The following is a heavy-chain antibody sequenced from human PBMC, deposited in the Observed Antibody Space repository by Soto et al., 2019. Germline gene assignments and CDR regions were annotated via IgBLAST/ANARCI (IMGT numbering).Heavy chain of an antibody. CDR2: IIPIFGTA. Sequence: SVKVSCKASGGTFSSYAISWVRQAPGQGLEWMGGIIPIFGTANYAQKFQGRVTITADESTSTAYMELSSLRSEDTAVYYCARQYYYDSSGYYYFDYWGQGTLVTVSS. D-gene: IGHD3-22*01. V-gene: IGHV1-69*13. CDR1: GGTFSSYA. CDR3: ARQYYYDSSGYYYFDY. J-gene: IGHJ4*02.